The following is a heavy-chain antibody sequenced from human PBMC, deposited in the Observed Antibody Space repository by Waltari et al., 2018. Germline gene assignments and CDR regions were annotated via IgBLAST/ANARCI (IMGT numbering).Heavy chain of an antibody. CDR3: ARDGSTVTTHEGYFDL. J-gene: IGHJ2*01. CDR1: GFTVSSNY. D-gene: IGHD4-17*01. CDR2: IYSGGST. Sequence: EVQLVESGGGLIQPGGSLRLSCAASGFTVSSNYMSWVRQAPGQGLEWVSVIYSGGSTYYADSVKGRFTISRDNSKNTLYLQMNSLRAEDTAVYYCARDGSTVTTHEGYFDLWGRGTLVTVSS. V-gene: IGHV3-53*01.